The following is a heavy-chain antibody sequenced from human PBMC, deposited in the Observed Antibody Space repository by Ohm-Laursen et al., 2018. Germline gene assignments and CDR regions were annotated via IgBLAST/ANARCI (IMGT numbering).Heavy chain of an antibody. CDR1: GYSFTSYW. D-gene: IGHD5-24*01. Sequence: ESLRISCKCSGYSFTSYWIGWVRQMPGKGLEWMGIIYPGNSDTRYSPSFQGQVTISADKSISTAYLQWSSLKASDTAMYYCARRRDGCTIWAFDIWGQGTMVTVSS. CDR3: ARRRDGCTIWAFDI. J-gene: IGHJ3*02. V-gene: IGHV5-51*01. CDR2: IYPGNSDT.